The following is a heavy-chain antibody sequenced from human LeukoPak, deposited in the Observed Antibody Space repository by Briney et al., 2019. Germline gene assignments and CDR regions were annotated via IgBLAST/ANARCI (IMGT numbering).Heavy chain of an antibody. CDR3: AKVGYSSSSANFDY. CDR1: GFTFSSYA. CDR2: ISGSGGSA. J-gene: IGHJ4*02. Sequence: GGSLRLSCAASGFTFSSYAMSWVRQAPGKGLEWVSAISGSGGSAYYADSVKGRFTISRDNSKNTLYLQMNSLRAEDTAVYYCAKVGYSSSSANFDYWGQGTLVTVSS. V-gene: IGHV3-23*01. D-gene: IGHD6-6*01.